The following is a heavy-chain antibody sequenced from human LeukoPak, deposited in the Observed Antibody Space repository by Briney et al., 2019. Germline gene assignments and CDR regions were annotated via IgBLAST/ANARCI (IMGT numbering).Heavy chain of an antibody. Sequence: PSETLSLTCTVSGGSISSYYWSWIRQPPGKGLEWIGYIYYSGSTNYNPSLKSRVTISVDTSKNQFSLKLSSVTAADTAVYYCARGPGWCGGDCPIDYWGQGTLVTVSS. J-gene: IGHJ4*02. D-gene: IGHD2-21*02. CDR2: IYYSGST. V-gene: IGHV4-59*12. CDR3: ARGPGWCGGDCPIDY. CDR1: GGSISSYY.